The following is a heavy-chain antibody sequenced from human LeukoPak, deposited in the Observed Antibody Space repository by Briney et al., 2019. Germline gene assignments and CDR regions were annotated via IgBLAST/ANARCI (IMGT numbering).Heavy chain of an antibody. CDR1: GGSISSTDYY. J-gene: IGHJ4*02. Sequence: SQTLSLTCSVSGGSISSTDYYWSWVRQPAGKGLEWIGRIYISGTIDYNPSLKSPVTISLDTSKNQFSLQLNSVTAADTAVYYCTRTSITMMAYYFDYWGQGTLVTVSS. CDR3: TRTSITMMAYYFDY. D-gene: IGHD3-22*01. V-gene: IGHV4-61*02. CDR2: IYISGTI.